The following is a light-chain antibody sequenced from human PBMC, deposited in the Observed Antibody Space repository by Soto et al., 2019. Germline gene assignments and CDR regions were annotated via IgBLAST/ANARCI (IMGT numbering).Light chain of an antibody. Sequence: DIVMTQSPLSLPVTPGEPASISCRSSRSLLHSNGYNYLDWYLQKPGQSPQLLIYLGSNRASGVPDRFSGSGSGTDFTLKISRVEAEDVGVYYCMQALQSPLAFGGGTEV. CDR1: RSLLHSNGYNY. V-gene: IGKV2-28*01. CDR3: MQALQSPLA. J-gene: IGKJ4*01. CDR2: LGS.